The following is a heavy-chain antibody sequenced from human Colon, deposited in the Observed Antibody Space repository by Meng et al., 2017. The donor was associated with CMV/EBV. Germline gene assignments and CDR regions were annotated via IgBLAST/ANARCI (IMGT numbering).Heavy chain of an antibody. Sequence: SGFTFSTFGMGWVRQAPGKGLEWVASITSSSGYTFYADSVKGRFTISRDNAKNLLFLQMNSLRANDTAVYYCARAGGAVAGRGGFDHWGLGTLVTVSS. J-gene: IGHJ4*02. D-gene: IGHD6-19*01. CDR2: ITSSSGYT. V-gene: IGHV3-21*01. CDR3: ARAGGAVAGRGGFDH. CDR1: GFTFSTFG.